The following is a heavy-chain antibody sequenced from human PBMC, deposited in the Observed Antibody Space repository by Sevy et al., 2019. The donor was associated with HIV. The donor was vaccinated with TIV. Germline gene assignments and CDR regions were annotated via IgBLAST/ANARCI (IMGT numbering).Heavy chain of an antibody. CDR1: GFTFSSYA. CDR2: ISYDGSNK. CDR3: AREYRTGGSCDFKGYYYYYMDV. Sequence: GGSLRLSCAASGFTFSSYAMHWVRQAPGKGLEWVAVISYDGSNKYYADSVKGRFTISRDNSKNMLYLQMNSLRAEDTAVYYCAREYRTGGSCDFKGYYYYYMDVWGKGTTVTVSS. V-gene: IGHV3-30-3*01. J-gene: IGHJ6*03. D-gene: IGHD2-15*01.